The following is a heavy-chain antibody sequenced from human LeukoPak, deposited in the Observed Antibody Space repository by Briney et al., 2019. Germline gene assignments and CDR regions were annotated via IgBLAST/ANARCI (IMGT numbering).Heavy chain of an antibody. J-gene: IGHJ4*02. CDR3: VKDLTYSSSWYEPLGY. CDR1: GFTCSSYG. D-gene: IGHD6-13*01. Sequence: GGSLRLSCSASGFTCSSYGMHWVRQAPGKGLEYVSAIVGNGGRTYYADSVKGRFTISRNNSESTLYLQMSSLRPEDTAIYYCVKDLTYSSSWYEPLGYWGQGTLVTVSS. CDR2: IVGNGGRT. V-gene: IGHV3-64D*06.